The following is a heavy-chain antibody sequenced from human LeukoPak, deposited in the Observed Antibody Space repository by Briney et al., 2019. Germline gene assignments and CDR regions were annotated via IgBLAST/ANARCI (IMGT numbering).Heavy chain of an antibody. CDR3: AKGFGQWLATHVGGDDAFDI. V-gene: IGHV3-30-3*01. CDR1: GFTFSSYA. CDR2: ISYDGSNK. J-gene: IGHJ3*02. Sequence: PGGSLRLSCAASGFTFSSYAMHWVRQAPGKGLEWVAVISYDGSNKYYADSVKGRFTISRDNSKNTLYLQMSSLRAEDTAVYYCAKGFGQWLATHVGGDDAFDIWGQGTIVTVSS. D-gene: IGHD6-19*01.